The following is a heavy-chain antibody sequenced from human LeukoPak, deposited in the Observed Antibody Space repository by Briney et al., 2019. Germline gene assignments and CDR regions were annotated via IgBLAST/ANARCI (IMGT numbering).Heavy chain of an antibody. J-gene: IGHJ4*02. V-gene: IGHV3-23*01. CDR3: AKEAGYCSTTTCYVDY. CDR1: GFTFSSYA. D-gene: IGHD2-2*03. Sequence: GGSLRLSCAASGFTFSSYAMSWVRQAPGKGLEWVSGISGSGGSTYYADSVKGRFTISRDNSKNTLYLQMNSLRAEDTAVYYCAKEAGYCSTTTCYVDYWGQGTLVFVSS. CDR2: ISGSGGST.